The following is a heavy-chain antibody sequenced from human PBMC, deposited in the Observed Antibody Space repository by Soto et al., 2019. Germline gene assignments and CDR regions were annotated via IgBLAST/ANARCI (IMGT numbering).Heavy chain of an antibody. CDR2: IDPSDSQT. CDR1: GYSFAGYW. CDR3: ARQIQDPVTDYYFRYYMDS. D-gene: IGHD3-9*01. Sequence: PGESLKISCKGSGYSFAGYWITWVRQKPGKGLEWMGIIDPSDSQTYYSPSFRGHVTISATKSISTVFLQWSSLRASDTAMYYCARQIQDPVTDYYFRYYMDSWGQGTPVTVSS. J-gene: IGHJ4*02. V-gene: IGHV5-10-1*01.